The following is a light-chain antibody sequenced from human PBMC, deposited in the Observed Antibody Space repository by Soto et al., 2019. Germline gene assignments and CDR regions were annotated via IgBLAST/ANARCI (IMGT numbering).Light chain of an antibody. CDR3: QTWGSGIVV. CDR2: LNGDGSH. Sequence: QPVLTQSPSASASLGASVKLTCTLSSGHSNYAIAWHQQQSEKGPRYMMKLNGDGSHSKGDGIPDRFSGSSSGAARYLPSSSHQSEDEADYYCQTWGSGIVVFGGGTKLTVL. J-gene: IGLJ2*01. CDR1: SGHSNYA. V-gene: IGLV4-69*01.